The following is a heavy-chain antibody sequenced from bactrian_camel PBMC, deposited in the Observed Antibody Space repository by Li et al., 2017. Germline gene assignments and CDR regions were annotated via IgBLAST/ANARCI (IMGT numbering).Heavy chain of an antibody. CDR3: AADITARGGLPIEETDFRY. Sequence: VQLVESGGGSVQAGGSLRLSCAASAYTTSTNCMGWFRQAPGKEREGVAAIHVGGGSPYYADSVKGRFTISQDNAKNTVYLQMNNLKPEDTAMHYCAADITARGGLPIEETDFRYWGQGTQVTV. CDR1: AYTTSTNC. CDR2: IHVGGGSP. J-gene: IGHJ6*01. V-gene: IGHV3S40*01.